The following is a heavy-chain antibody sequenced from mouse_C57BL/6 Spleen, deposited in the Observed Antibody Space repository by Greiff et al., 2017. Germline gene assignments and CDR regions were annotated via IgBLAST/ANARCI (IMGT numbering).Heavy chain of an antibody. J-gene: IGHJ2*01. CDR3: ARGTEDYFDY. Sequence: QVQLQQSGPELVKPGASVKISCKASGYAFSSSWMNWVKQRPGKGLEWIGRIYPGDGDTNYNGKFKGKATLTADKSSSTAYMQLSSLTSADSAVYFCARGTEDYFDYWGQGTTLTVSS. CDR1: GYAFSSSW. V-gene: IGHV1-82*01. CDR2: IYPGDGDT. D-gene: IGHD3-3*01.